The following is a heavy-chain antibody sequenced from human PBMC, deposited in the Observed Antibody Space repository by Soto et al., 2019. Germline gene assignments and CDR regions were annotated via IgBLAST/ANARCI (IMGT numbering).Heavy chain of an antibody. V-gene: IGHV4-31*03. Sequence: PSATLSLTCTVSGGSISSGGYYWSWIRQHPRKGLEWIGYIYYSGSTYYNPSLKSRVTISVDTSKNQFSLKLSSVTAADTAVYYCAASCVGCGGFNYYGMDVWGQGTTVTVSS. CDR3: AASCVGCGGFNYYGMDV. D-gene: IGHD2-21*01. CDR2: IYYSGST. CDR1: GGSISSGGYY. J-gene: IGHJ6*02.